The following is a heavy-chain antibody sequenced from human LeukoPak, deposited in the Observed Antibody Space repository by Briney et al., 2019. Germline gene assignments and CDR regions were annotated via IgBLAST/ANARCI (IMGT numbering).Heavy chain of an antibody. CDR3: AKDHGFVGSNWFDP. J-gene: IGHJ5*02. CDR2: INPDSGDA. D-gene: IGHD3-10*01. CDR1: GYTFTDYY. Sequence: ASVTVSCKASGYTFTDYYIHWVRQAPGQGLEWMGRINPDSGDANSAQKFQGRAIMTRDTSIRTPYMELRSLRSADTATYYCAKDHGFVGSNWFDPWGQGTLVTVSS. V-gene: IGHV1-2*06.